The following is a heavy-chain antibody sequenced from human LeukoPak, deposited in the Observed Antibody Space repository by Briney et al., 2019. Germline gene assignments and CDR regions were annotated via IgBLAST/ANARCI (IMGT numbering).Heavy chain of an antibody. V-gene: IGHV3-30*04. Sequence: GGSLRLSCAASGFTFSASSMHWVRQAPGKGLEWVALISDDGSNESFADSVKGRFTISRDNSKNTLYLQMNSLRADDAAVYYCARDHQVSYFDYWGQGTLVTVSS. CDR1: GFTFSASS. J-gene: IGHJ4*02. CDR2: ISDDGSNE. D-gene: IGHD6-6*01. CDR3: ARDHQVSYFDY.